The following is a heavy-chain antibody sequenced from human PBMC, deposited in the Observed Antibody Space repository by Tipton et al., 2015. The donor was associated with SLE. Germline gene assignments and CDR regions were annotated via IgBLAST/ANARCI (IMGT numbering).Heavy chain of an antibody. Sequence: GLVKPSETLSLTCTVSGGSISSHYWSWIRQPPGKGLEWIGYIYYSGSTYYNPSLKSRVTISVDTSKNQFSLKLSSVTAADTAVYYCASDHGDSWGQGTLVTVSS. J-gene: IGHJ4*02. CDR1: GGSISSHY. V-gene: IGHV4-59*11. CDR2: IYYSGST. CDR3: ASDHGDS.